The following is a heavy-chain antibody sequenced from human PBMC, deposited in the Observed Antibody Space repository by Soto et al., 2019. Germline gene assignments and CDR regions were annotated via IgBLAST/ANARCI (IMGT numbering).Heavy chain of an antibody. CDR1: GVNFSGST. J-gene: IGHJ5*02. V-gene: IGHV3-73*01. CDR3: TLYGGYDFDWFDP. Sequence: GSLRLSCAASGVNFSGSTLHWVRQASGKGLEWVGRIRSKANNYGTAFAASVKGRFTISRDDSKNTAYLQMNSLKTEDTAVYYCTLYGGYDFDWFDPWGQGTLVTVSS. CDR2: IRSKANNYGT. D-gene: IGHD5-12*01.